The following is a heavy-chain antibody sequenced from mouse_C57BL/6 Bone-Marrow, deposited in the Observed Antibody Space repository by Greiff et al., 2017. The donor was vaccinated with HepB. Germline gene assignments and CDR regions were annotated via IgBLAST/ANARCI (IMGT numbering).Heavy chain of an antibody. CDR1: GFTFNTYA. Sequence: EVQGVESGGGLVQPKGSLKLSCAASGFTFNTYAMHWVRQAPGKGLEWVARIRSKSSNYATYYADSVKDRFTISRDDSQSMLYLQMNNLKTEDTAMYYCVRGRLLHYYYAMDYWGQGTSVTVSS. V-gene: IGHV10-3*01. CDR3: VRGRLLHYYYAMDY. D-gene: IGHD2-3*01. J-gene: IGHJ4*01. CDR2: IRSKSSNYAT.